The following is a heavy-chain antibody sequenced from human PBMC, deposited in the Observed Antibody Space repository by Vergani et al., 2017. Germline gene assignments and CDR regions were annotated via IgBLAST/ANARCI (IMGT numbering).Heavy chain of an antibody. J-gene: IGHJ4*02. V-gene: IGHV1-8*03. CDR2: MNPDSGNS. D-gene: IGHD3-10*01. CDR3: ARGHPRNSADESYYFDY. CDR1: GYTFTNYD. Sequence: QVQLLHSGAEVEQPGASVMVSCKASGYTFTNYDINWVRQVTGQGLEWMGWMNPDSGNSGFAQKFQGRVSITRDTSISTAYMELSNLRSEDTAVYYCARGHPRNSADESYYFDYWGQGTLVIVSS.